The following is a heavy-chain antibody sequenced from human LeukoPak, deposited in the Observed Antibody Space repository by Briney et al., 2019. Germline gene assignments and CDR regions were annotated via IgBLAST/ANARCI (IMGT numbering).Heavy chain of an antibody. CDR1: GGSITNYY. J-gene: IGHJ4*02. V-gene: IGHV4-59*08. D-gene: IGHD2-2*01. CDR2: IYYSGST. Sequence: SETLSLTCTVSGGSITNYYWSWVRQPPGNGLEWIGYIYYSGSTNYNPSLKSRVSISVDTSKNRFSLKLSSVTAADTALYYCARHAGYCSTGSCYRLDYWGQGTVVTVSS. CDR3: ARHAGYCSTGSCYRLDY.